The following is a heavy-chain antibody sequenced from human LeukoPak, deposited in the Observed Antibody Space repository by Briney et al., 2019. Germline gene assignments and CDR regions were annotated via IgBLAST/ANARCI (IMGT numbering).Heavy chain of an antibody. Sequence: PGGSLRLSCAASGFTFSSYAMHWVRQAPGKGLDWVSAISGSGTSTHYADSVKGRFAISRDNSKNTLYLQMNSLRDEDTAVYYCARSNRPPTDLLDSWGQGALATVSS. CDR1: GFTFSSYA. CDR3: ARSNRPPTDLLDS. V-gene: IGHV3-23*01. J-gene: IGHJ4*02. CDR2: ISGSGTST. D-gene: IGHD2-8*01.